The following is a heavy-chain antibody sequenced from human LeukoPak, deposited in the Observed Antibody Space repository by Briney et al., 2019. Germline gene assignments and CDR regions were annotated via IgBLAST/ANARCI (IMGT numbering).Heavy chain of an antibody. CDR2: IIPILGIA. CDR3: ASGGRGDWGHYFDY. V-gene: IGHV1-69*04. CDR1: GGTFSSYA. J-gene: IGHJ4*02. D-gene: IGHD2-21*02. Sequence: SVKVSCKASGGTFSSYAISWVRQAPGQGLEWMGRIIPILGIANYAQKFQGGVTITADKSTSTAYMELSSLRSEDTAVYYCASGGRGDWGHYFDYWGQGTLVTVSS.